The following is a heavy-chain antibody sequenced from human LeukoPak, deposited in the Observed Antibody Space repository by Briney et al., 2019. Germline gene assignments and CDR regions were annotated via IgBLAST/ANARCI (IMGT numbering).Heavy chain of an antibody. V-gene: IGHV4-59*08. J-gene: IGHJ4*02. D-gene: IGHD6-19*01. Sequence: SETLSLTCTVSGGSMTSYYWSWIRQPPGKGLEWIGYIYYSGSTNYNPPLKSRVTVSVDTSKNQFSLKLSSVTAADTAVYCCARLQPAGTLDYWGQGTLVTVSS. CDR2: IYYSGST. CDR3: ARLQPAGTLDY. CDR1: GGSMTSYY.